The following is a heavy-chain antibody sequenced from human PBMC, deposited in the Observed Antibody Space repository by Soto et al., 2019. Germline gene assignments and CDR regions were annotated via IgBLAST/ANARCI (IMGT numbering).Heavy chain of an antibody. V-gene: IGHV4-30-2*02. D-gene: IGHD3-22*01. CDR3: ASSKRWLSFDS. Sequence: SETLSLTCAVSGGSISSGGYSWSWIRQPPGKGLEWIGYVYHSGSTYYNPSLKSRVTISVDRSKNQFSLKLTSVTAADTAVFYCASSKRWLSFDSWGPGTLVTVSS. J-gene: IGHJ4*02. CDR2: VYHSGST. CDR1: GGSISSGGYS.